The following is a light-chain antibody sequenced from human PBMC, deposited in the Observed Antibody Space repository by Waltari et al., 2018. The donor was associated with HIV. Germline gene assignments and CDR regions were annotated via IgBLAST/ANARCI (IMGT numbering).Light chain of an antibody. J-gene: IGLJ2*01. V-gene: IGLV2-14*01. CDR2: GNT. CDR1: SDDIGLSTF. Sequence: QSALTQPASVSGSPGQSITISCTGPSDDIGLSTFVSWYQKHPDKAPQLIIYGNTNRPSGVSYRFSGSKSDNTASLTISGLQAEDEADYYCSSFATSDTLLFGGGTKLTVL. CDR3: SSFATSDTLL.